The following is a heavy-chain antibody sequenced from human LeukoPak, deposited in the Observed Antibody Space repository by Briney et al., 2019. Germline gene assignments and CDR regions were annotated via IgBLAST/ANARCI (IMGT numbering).Heavy chain of an antibody. CDR2: MNPNSGNT. V-gene: IGHV1-8*02. D-gene: IGHD2/OR15-2a*01. J-gene: IGHJ6*02. CDR1: GYTFTNYG. Sequence: ASVKVSCKASGYTFTNYGISWVRQATGQGLEWMGWMNPNSGNTGYAQKFQGRVTMTRNTSISTAYMELSSLRSEDTAVYYCTRVTFLSPYYYYYYGMDVWGQGTTVTVSS. CDR3: TRVTFLSPYYYYYYGMDV.